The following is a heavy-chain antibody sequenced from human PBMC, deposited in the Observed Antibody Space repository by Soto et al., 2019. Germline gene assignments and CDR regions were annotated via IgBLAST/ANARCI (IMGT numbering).Heavy chain of an antibody. D-gene: IGHD6-19*01. CDR2: IYPDDSDT. V-gene: IGHV5-51*01. CDR1: GYSFTSYW. Sequence: PGESPKISCKGSGYSFTSYWIGWVRQMPGKGPEWMGIIYPDDSDTRYSPSFQGQVTISADNSISTAYLQWSSLKASDTAMYYCARYISSGWYYFDYWGQGTLVTVSS. CDR3: ARYISSGWYYFDY. J-gene: IGHJ4*02.